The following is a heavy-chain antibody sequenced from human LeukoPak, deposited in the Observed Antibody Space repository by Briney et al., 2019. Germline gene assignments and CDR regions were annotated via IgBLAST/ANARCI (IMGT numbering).Heavy chain of an antibody. CDR3: ARILLAYDAFDI. CDR1: GFTFSDSY. CDR2: ISGSGHDI. V-gene: IGHV3-11*06. Sequence: PGGSLRLSCAAYGFTFSDSYMTWVRQAPGKGVEWVAYISGSGHDINYSDSVKGRCTISRDNAKNSLYLQMNSLRAEDTAVYYCARILLAYDAFDIWGQGTMVTVSS. J-gene: IGHJ3*02.